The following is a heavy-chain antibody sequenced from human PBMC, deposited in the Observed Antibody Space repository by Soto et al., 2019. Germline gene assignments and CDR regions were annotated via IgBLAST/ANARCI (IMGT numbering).Heavy chain of an antibody. CDR1: GFTFSRYG. CDR2: IWFDGSNK. D-gene: IGHD3-10*01. Sequence: PGAPLRLSCAVSGFTFSRYGLHWFRQAPFKGLEWVAVIWFDGSNKYYADSVKGRFTISRDNFKNTLYVQMDSLRAEDTAVYYCARDAFGSGSSGTFDYWGQGTLVTVSS. CDR3: ARDAFGSGSSGTFDY. V-gene: IGHV3-33*01. J-gene: IGHJ4*02.